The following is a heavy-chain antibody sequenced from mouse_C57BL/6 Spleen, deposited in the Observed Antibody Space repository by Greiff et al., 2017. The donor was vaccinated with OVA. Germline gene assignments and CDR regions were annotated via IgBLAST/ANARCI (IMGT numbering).Heavy chain of an antibody. Sequence: VQLQQSGPELVKPGASVKIPCKASGYTFTDYNMDWVKQSHGKSLEWIGDINPNNGGPIYNQKFKGKATLTVDKSSSTAYMELRSLTSEDTAVYYCARGGYGNYVPYAMDYWGQGTSVTVSS. CDR2: INPNNGGP. CDR3: ARGGYGNYVPYAMDY. J-gene: IGHJ4*01. V-gene: IGHV1-18*01. D-gene: IGHD2-10*02. CDR1: GYTFTDYN.